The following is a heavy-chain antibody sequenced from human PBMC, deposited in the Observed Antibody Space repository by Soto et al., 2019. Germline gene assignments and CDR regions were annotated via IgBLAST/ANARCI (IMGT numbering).Heavy chain of an antibody. J-gene: IGHJ4*02. CDR3: ARDYPGGKNVDY. Sequence: QVQLLQSGAAVKRPGATVKISCKASGFTLRDFYMHWVRQAPGQGLEWVGMVNPRGGRTSYAQKSPGRVTMTSDRSTATVYMELSSLTADDTALYYCARDYPGGKNVDYWGQGTFLSVTS. CDR1: GFTLRDFY. CDR2: VNPRGGRT. V-gene: IGHV1-46*01. D-gene: IGHD1-1*01.